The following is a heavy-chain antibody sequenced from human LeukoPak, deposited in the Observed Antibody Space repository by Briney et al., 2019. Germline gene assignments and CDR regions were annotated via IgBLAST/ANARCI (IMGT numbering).Heavy chain of an antibody. Sequence: GGSLRLSCAASGFTFSSYSMNWVRQAPGKGLEWVAKIEQHGSDKYHVDSVKGRFTISRDNAKNSLYLQMNSLRAEDTAVYYCARDHDYRFDYWGQGTLVTVSS. CDR3: ARDHDYRFDY. CDR2: IEQHGSDK. J-gene: IGHJ4*02. D-gene: IGHD4-11*01. V-gene: IGHV3-7*01. CDR1: GFTFSSYS.